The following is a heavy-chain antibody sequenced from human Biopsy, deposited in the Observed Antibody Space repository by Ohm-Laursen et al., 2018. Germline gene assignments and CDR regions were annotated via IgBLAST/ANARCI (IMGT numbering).Heavy chain of an antibody. D-gene: IGHD6-6*01. CDR3: ARERGRKSIAATDY. Sequence: SLRLSCTASGFTFSSYAMEWVRQAPGKGLEWVSSIAERSTYISYADSVKGRFTISRDNAQNSLYLQMNNLRVEDTAVYYCARERGRKSIAATDYWGQGVLVTVS. J-gene: IGHJ4*02. V-gene: IGHV3-21*06. CDR1: GFTFSSYA. CDR2: IAERSTYI.